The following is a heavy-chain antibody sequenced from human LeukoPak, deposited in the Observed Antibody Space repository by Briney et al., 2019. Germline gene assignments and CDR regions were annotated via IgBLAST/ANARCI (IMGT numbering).Heavy chain of an antibody. CDR1: GFTFSTYS. V-gene: IGHV3-48*04. Sequence: GGSLRLSCAASGFTFSTYSMNWVRQAPGKGLEWVSYISSSSSTIYYADSVKGRFTSPRDNAKNSLYLQMNSLRAEDTAVYYCASAPMIVVVTDYYFDYWGQGTLVTVSS. J-gene: IGHJ4*02. CDR2: ISSSSSTI. CDR3: ASAPMIVVVTDYYFDY. D-gene: IGHD3-22*01.